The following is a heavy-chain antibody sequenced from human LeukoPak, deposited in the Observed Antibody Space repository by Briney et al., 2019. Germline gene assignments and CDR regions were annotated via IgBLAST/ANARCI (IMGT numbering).Heavy chain of an antibody. CDR1: GYSFTSYW. J-gene: IGHJ4*02. Sequence: GESLKISCKGSGYSFTSYWIGWVRQMPGKGLEWMGIIYPGDSDTRYSPSFQGQVTISADKSISTAYLQWSSLKASDTAMYYCARSDPYDYVWGSYRGIDYWGQGTRVSVSS. CDR3: ARSDPYDYVWGSYRGIDY. CDR2: IYPGDSDT. V-gene: IGHV5-51*01. D-gene: IGHD3-16*02.